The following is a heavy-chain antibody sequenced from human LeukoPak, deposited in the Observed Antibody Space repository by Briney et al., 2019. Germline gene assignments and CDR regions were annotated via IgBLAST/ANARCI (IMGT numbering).Heavy chain of an antibody. Sequence: ASVKVSCKASGYTFTSYDINWVRQATGQGLEWMGWMNPNSGNTGYAQKFQGRVTMTRNTSISTAYMELSSLRSEDTAVYYCASTSYSSGWYWYYYYYMDVWGKGTTVTVSS. D-gene: IGHD6-19*01. J-gene: IGHJ6*03. CDR2: MNPNSGNT. CDR3: ASTSYSSGWYWYYYYYMDV. CDR1: GYTFTSYD. V-gene: IGHV1-8*01.